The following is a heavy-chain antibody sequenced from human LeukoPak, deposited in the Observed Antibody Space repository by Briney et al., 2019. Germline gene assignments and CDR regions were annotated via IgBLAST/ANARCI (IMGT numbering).Heavy chain of an antibody. V-gene: IGHV3-30*04. J-gene: IGHJ4*02. D-gene: IGHD5-18*01. Sequence: GGSLRLSCAASGFTFSSYAMHWVRQAPGKRLEWVAVISYDGSNKYYADSVKGRFTISRDNSKNTLYLQMNSLRAEDTAVYYCARDRGYRGRWDYWGQGTLVTVSS. CDR3: ARDRGYRGRWDY. CDR2: ISYDGSNK. CDR1: GFTFSSYA.